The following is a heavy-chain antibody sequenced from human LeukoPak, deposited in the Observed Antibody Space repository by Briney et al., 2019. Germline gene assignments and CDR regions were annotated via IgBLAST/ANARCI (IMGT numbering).Heavy chain of an antibody. V-gene: IGHV4-59*12. CDR2: IYYSGST. J-gene: IGHJ6*03. CDR3: ARLVGYYDSSGYYSRGYYYYYMDV. CDR1: GGSISSYY. Sequence: SETLSLTCTVSGGSISSYYWSWIRQPPGKGLEWIGYIYYSGSTNYNPSLKSRVTISVDTSKIQFSLKLSSVTAADTAVYYCARLVGYYDSSGYYSRGYYYYYMDVWGKGTTVTVSS. D-gene: IGHD3-22*01.